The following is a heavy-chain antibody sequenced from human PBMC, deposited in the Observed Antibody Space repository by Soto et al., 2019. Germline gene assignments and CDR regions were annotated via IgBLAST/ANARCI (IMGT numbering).Heavy chain of an antibody. J-gene: IGHJ6*02. Sequence: SETLSLTCTVSGGSISSYYWSWIRQPPGKGLEWIGYINYSGSTNYNPSLKSRVTISVDTSKNQFSLKLSSVTAADTAVYYCASTPGDCSSTSCYVAYGMDVWGQGTTVTVSS. CDR3: ASTPGDCSSTSCYVAYGMDV. CDR2: INYSGST. CDR1: GGSISSYY. V-gene: IGHV4-59*01. D-gene: IGHD2-2*01.